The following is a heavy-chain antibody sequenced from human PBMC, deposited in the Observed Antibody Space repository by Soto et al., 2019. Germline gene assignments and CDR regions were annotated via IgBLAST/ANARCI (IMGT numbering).Heavy chain of an antibody. CDR3: ARDQYYYDSSGYYSRFDP. D-gene: IGHD3-22*01. Sequence: SETLSLPYIASVSPIRRDYWSWIRQTAGKGLEWIGRIYTSGSTNYTPSLNPRVTMSVDTSKNQFSLQLSSVTAADTAVYYCARDQYYYDSSGYYSRFDPWGQGTLVTVS. CDR2: IYTSGST. V-gene: IGHV4-4*07. J-gene: IGHJ5*02. CDR1: VSPIRRDY.